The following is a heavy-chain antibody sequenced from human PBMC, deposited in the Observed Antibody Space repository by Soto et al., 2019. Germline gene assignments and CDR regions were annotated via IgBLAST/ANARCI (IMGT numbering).Heavy chain of an antibody. V-gene: IGHV5-10-1*01. Sequence: GESLKISCKGSGYSFAGHWITWVRQKPGKGLEWMGRIDPSDSQTYYSPSFRGHVTISATKSIATVFLQWSSLRASDTAMYYCARQIYGSDTGPNFQYYFDSWGQGTPVTVSS. CDR2: IDPSDSQT. CDR1: GYSFAGHW. CDR3: ARQIYGSDTGPNFQYYFDS. J-gene: IGHJ4*02. D-gene: IGHD5-18*01.